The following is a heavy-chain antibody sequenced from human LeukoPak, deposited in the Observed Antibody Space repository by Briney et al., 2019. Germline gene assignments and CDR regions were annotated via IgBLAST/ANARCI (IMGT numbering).Heavy chain of an antibody. Sequence: GGSLRLSCAASGFTVSSNYMSWVRQAPGKGLEWVSVIYSGGSTYYADSVKGRFTISRHNSKNTLYLQMNSLRAEDTAVYYCARIEPGHGLDDAFDIWGQGTMVTVSS. V-gene: IGHV3-53*04. J-gene: IGHJ3*02. D-gene: IGHD1-1*01. CDR3: ARIEPGHGLDDAFDI. CDR1: GFTVSSNY. CDR2: IYSGGST.